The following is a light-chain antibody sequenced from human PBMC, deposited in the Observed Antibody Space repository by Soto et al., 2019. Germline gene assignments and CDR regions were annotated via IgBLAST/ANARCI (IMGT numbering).Light chain of an antibody. CDR3: QQYDNLPLA. CDR1: QDISNY. J-gene: IGKJ4*01. V-gene: IGKV1-33*01. CDR2: DAS. Sequence: DIQMTQSPSSLSASVGDRVTITCQASQDISNYLNWYQQKLGKAPKLVIYDASNLETGVSSRFSGSGSGTDFTFTISSLQPEDIAAYYCQQYDNLPLAFGGGTKVEIK.